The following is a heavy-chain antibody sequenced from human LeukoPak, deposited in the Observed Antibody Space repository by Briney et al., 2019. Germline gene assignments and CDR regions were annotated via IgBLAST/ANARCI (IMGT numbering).Heavy chain of an antibody. CDR3: ARAGGFFSPFGY. CDR1: GGSISSGGYY. J-gene: IGHJ4*02. Sequence: PSQTLSLTCTVPGGSISSGGYYWSWIRQHPGDGLEWIGYIYYSGSTYYNPSLKSRVTISIDTSKNHFSLKLSSVTAADTAVYYCARAGGFFSPFGYWGQGTLVTVAS. D-gene: IGHD3-16*01. V-gene: IGHV4-31*02. CDR2: IYYSGST.